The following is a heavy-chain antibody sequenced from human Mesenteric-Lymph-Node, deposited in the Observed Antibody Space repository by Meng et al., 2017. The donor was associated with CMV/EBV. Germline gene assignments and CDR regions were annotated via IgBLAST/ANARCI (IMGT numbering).Heavy chain of an antibody. Sequence: GESLKISCAASGFTFSSYEMNWVRQAPGKGLEWVSYISSSGSTIYYADSVKGRFTISRDNSKNTLFLQMNSLRADDTAVYYCARSRLQYFDWLDGFDIWGQGTMVTVSS. CDR2: ISSSGSTI. D-gene: IGHD3-9*01. V-gene: IGHV3-48*03. J-gene: IGHJ3*02. CDR3: ARSRLQYFDWLDGFDI. CDR1: GFTFSSYE.